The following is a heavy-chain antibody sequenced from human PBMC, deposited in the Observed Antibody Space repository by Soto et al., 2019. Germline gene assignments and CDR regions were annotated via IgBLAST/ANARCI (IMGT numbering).Heavy chain of an antibody. V-gene: IGHV3-23*01. D-gene: IGHD3-10*01. Sequence: GGSLRLSCAASGFTFSSYAMSWVRQAPGKGLEWVSAISGSGGSTYYADSVKGRFTISRDNSKNTLYLQMNSLRAEDTAVYNCAKDMTMVRGVIDYWGQGTLVTVSS. CDR1: GFTFSSYA. CDR2: ISGSGGST. CDR3: AKDMTMVRGVIDY. J-gene: IGHJ4*02.